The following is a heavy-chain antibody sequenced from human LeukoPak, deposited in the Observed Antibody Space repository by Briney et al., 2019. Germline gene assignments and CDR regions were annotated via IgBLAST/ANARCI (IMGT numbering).Heavy chain of an antibody. CDR1: GFTFSSYS. J-gene: IGHJ4*02. Sequence: PGGSLRLSCAASGFTFSSYSMNWVRQAPGKGLEWVSSISGSSSYIYYADSVKGRFTISRDNAKNSLYLQMNSLRAEDTALYYCAKDVGYSSGWTFDYWGQGTLVTVSS. CDR2: ISGSSSYI. CDR3: AKDVGYSSGWTFDY. D-gene: IGHD6-19*01. V-gene: IGHV3-21*04.